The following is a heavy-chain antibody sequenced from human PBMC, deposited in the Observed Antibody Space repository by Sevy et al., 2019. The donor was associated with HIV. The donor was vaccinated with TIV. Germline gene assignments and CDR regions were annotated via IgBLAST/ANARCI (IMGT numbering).Heavy chain of an antibody. CDR3: TTEPYSSIWYWVVGSAHPYYYYGMDD. V-gene: IGHV3-15*01. CDR2: IKSKTDGGTT. J-gene: IGHJ6*02. CDR1: GFTFSNAW. Sequence: GGSLRLSCAASGFTFSNAWMSWVRQAPGKGLEWVGRIKSKTDGGTTDYDAPVKGRLTISRDDSKNTLYLQMNSLKTEETAVYYSTTEPYSSIWYWVVGSAHPYYYYGMDDWGQGTTVTVSS. D-gene: IGHD6-13*01.